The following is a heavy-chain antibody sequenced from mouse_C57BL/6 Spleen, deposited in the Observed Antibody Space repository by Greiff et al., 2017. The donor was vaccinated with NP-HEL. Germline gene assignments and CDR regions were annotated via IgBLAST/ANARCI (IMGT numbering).Heavy chain of an antibody. D-gene: IGHD2-3*01. J-gene: IGHJ3*01. CDR2: ISDGGSYT. CDR3: ARDGGYSFAY. Sequence: EVQVVESGGGLVKPGGSLKLSCAASGFTFSSYAMSWVRQTPEKRLEWVATISDGGSYTYYPDNVKGRFTISRDNAKNNLYLQMSHLKSEDTAMYYCARDGGYSFAYWGQGTLVTVSA. CDR1: GFTFSSYA. V-gene: IGHV5-4*01.